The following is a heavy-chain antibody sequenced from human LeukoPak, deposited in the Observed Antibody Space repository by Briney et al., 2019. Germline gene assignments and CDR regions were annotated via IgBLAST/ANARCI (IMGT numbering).Heavy chain of an antibody. CDR3: ARDGGYSSSWSLYLDY. CDR2: IAYDGSNK. J-gene: IGHJ4*02. CDR1: GFIFSNYG. D-gene: IGHD6-13*01. Sequence: GGSLRLSCAASGFIFSNYGMHWVRQAPGKGLEWVAVIAYDGSNKYYADSVKGRFTISRDNSKNTLYLQMNSLRAEDTAVYYCARDGGYSSSWSLYLDYWGQGTLVTVSS. V-gene: IGHV3-30*03.